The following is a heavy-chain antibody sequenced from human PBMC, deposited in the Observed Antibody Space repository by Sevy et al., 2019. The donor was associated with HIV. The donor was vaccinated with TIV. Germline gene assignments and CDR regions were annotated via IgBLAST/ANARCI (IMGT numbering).Heavy chain of an antibody. CDR2: LSFGCGKI. CDR1: GFDFSIYS. CDR3: ARERCTNPHDY. D-gene: IGHD2-8*01. J-gene: IGHJ4*02. V-gene: IGHV3-23*01. Sequence: GGSLRLSCAASGFDFSIYSMSWVRQAPGKGLEWVSPLSFGCGKINYADSVKGRFTISRDNSKSSVYLQMNNMRVEDTAVYYCARERCTNPHDYWGQGTLVTVSS.